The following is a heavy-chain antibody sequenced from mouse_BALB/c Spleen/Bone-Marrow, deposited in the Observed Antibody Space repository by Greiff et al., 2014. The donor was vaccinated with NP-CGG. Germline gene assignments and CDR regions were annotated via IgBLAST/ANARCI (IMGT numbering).Heavy chain of an antibody. V-gene: IGHV1S132*01. Sequence: QVQLQQPGAELVRPGATVKLSCKTSGNIFTSYWIHWIKQRSGQGLEWIARIYPGTGSNYYNEKFKGKATLTADKSSSTAYMQLSSLKSEDSAVYSCARTSNPAMDYWGRGTSVTVSS. CDR3: ARTSNPAMDY. CDR2: IYPGTGSN. CDR1: GNIFTSYW. J-gene: IGHJ4*01. D-gene: IGHD2-5*01.